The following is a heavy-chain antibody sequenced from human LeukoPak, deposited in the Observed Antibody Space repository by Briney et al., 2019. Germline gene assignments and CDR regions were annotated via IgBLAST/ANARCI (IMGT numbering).Heavy chain of an antibody. CDR1: GYTFTSYD. CDR2: INPNSGNT. CDR3: ARGKLRFLGFAS. V-gene: IGHV1-8*01. J-gene: IGHJ5*01. D-gene: IGHD3-3*01. Sequence: ASVNVSCKASGYTFTSYDINWVRQATGQGLEWMGWINPNSGNTGYAQKIQGRVTMTTHTSISTAYMAVSSLRSEDTVVYYCARGKLRFLGFASWGQGALVTVSS.